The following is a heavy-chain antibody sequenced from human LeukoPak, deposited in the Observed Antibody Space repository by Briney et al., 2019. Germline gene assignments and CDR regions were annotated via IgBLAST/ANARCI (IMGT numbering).Heavy chain of an antibody. CDR1: GGSISSSLYY. D-gene: IGHD2-15*01. Sequence: SETLSLTCTVSGGSISSSLYYWGWIRQPPGKGLEWIGYIYYSGSTNYNPSLKSRVTISVDTSKNQFSLKLSSVTAADTAVYYCARDRPCGGGSCYGGPSYYFDYWGQGTLVTVSS. CDR2: IYYSGST. V-gene: IGHV4-61*01. J-gene: IGHJ4*02. CDR3: ARDRPCGGGSCYGGPSYYFDY.